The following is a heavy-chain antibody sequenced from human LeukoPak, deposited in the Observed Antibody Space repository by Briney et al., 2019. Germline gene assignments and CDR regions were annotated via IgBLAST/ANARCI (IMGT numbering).Heavy chain of an antibody. D-gene: IGHD3-10*01. CDR3: AKDRAVRGVIVQRFDP. J-gene: IGHJ5*02. Sequence: PGGSLRLSCAASGFTFSSYGMHWVRQAPGKGLEWVAVISYDGSNKYYADSVKGRFTISRDNSKNTLYLQMNSLRAEDTAVYYCAKDRAVRGVIVQRFDPWGQGTLVTVSS. V-gene: IGHV3-30*18. CDR2: ISYDGSNK. CDR1: GFTFSSYG.